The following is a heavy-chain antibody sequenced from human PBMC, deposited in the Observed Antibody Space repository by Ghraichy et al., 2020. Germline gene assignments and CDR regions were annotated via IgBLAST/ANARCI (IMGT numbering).Heavy chain of an antibody. V-gene: IGHV5-51*01. D-gene: IGHD4-17*01. J-gene: IGHJ6*02. CDR3: ARNYGDSDYYYYGMDV. CDR2: IYPGDSDT. CDR1: GYSFTSYW. Sequence: GESLNISCKGSGYSFTSYWIGWVRQMPGKGLEWMGIIYPGDSDTRYSPSFQGQVTISADKSISTAYLQWSSLKASDTAMYYCARNYGDSDYYYYGMDVWGQGTTVTVSS.